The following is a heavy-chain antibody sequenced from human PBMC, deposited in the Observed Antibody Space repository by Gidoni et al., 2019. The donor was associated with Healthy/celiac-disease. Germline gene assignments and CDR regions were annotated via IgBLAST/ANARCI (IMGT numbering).Heavy chain of an antibody. J-gene: IGHJ4*02. V-gene: IGHV4-31*03. CDR1: GGSISSGRYY. D-gene: IGHD6-19*01. CDR3: ARDSHYSSGWGLFDY. CDR2: IYYSGST. Sequence: QVQLQASGPGLVKPSQTLSLPCTVSGGSISSGRYYWSWIRPRPGKGLEWIGYIYYSGSTYYNPSLKSRVTISVDTSKNQFSLKLSSVTAADTAVYYCARDSHYSSGWGLFDYWGQGTLVTVSS.